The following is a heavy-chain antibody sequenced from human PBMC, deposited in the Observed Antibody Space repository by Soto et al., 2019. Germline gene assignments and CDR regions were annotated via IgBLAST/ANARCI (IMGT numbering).Heavy chain of an antibody. CDR3: ARGSTSPNNWFDP. Sequence: QVQLQESGPGLVKPSQTLSLTCTVSGGSISSGGYYWSWIRQHPGKGLEWIGYIYYSGSTYYNPSLQSRVTITVDTSKNQFSLKRSSVTAADTAVYYCARGSTSPNNWFDPWGQGTLVTVSS. J-gene: IGHJ5*02. D-gene: IGHD2-2*01. CDR2: IYYSGST. V-gene: IGHV4-31*03. CDR1: GGSISSGGYY.